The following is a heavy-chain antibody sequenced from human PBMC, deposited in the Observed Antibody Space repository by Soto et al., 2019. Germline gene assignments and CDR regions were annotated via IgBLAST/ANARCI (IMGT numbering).Heavy chain of an antibody. V-gene: IGHV3-30*18. CDR2: ISYDGSNR. CDR1: GFTFSAYG. CDR3: AKGQTNFYDSSGPFRYLDYFQS. Sequence: QVQLVESGGGVVQPGRSLRLSCAASGFTFSAYGMHWVRQAPGKGLEWVAHISYDGSNRYYRDSVKGRFTVSRVHSKNTLDLQMNSLRAEDTAVYYCAKGQTNFYDSSGPFRYLDYFQSWGQGTLVTVSS. J-gene: IGHJ1*01. D-gene: IGHD3-22*01.